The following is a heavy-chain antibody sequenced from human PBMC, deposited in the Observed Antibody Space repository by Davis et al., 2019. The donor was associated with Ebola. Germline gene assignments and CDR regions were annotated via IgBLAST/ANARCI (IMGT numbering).Heavy chain of an antibody. CDR3: AKGHDFWSVPTDY. J-gene: IGHJ4*02. CDR2: ISGSGGST. Sequence: GESLKISCAASGFTFSSYAMSWVRQAPGKGLEWVSAISGSGGSTYYAASVKGWFTISRDNSKNTMYLHMSSLRAEDTAVYYCAKGHDFWSVPTDYWGQGTLVTVSS. V-gene: IGHV3-23*01. CDR1: GFTFSSYA. D-gene: IGHD3-3*01.